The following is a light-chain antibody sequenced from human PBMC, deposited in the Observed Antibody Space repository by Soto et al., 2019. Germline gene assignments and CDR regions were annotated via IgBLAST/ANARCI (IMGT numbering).Light chain of an antibody. Sequence: DIQMNQSPSSLSASVGDRVSITCQASQDISNYLNWYQQKPGKAPKLLIYDASNLETGVPSRFSGSGSGTDFTFTISSLQPEDIATYYCQQYDNLLITFGQGTKVDIK. CDR3: QQYDNLLIT. V-gene: IGKV1-33*01. CDR2: DAS. CDR1: QDISNY. J-gene: IGKJ1*01.